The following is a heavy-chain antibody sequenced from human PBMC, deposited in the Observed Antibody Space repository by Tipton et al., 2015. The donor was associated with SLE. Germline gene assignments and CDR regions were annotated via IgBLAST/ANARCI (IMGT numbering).Heavy chain of an antibody. CDR1: GYTFTNYA. D-gene: IGHD3-22*01. CDR2: ISAYTDNT. V-gene: IGHV1-18*01. CDR3: TRTTTRYDSTGYYDY. J-gene: IGHJ4*02. Sequence: QSGAEVKRPGASVKVSCKASGYTFTNYAITWVRQAPGQGLEWMGWISAYTDNTNSAQKLQDRVTMTTDTSTNTAYMELRSLRSDDTAVYYCTRTTTRYDSTGYYDYWGQGTLVTVSS.